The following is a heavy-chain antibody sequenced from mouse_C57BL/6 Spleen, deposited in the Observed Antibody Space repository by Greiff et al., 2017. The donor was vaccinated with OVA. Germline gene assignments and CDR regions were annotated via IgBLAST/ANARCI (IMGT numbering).Heavy chain of an antibody. J-gene: IGHJ4*01. Sequence: EVQGVESGGGLVQPKGSLKLSCAASGFTFNTYAMNWVRQAPGKGLEWVARIRSKSSNYATYYADSVKDRFTISRDDSQSMLYLQMNNLKTEDTAMYYCVRDYYGSSPLAMDYWGQGTSVTVSS. V-gene: IGHV10-3*01. CDR2: IRSKSSNYAT. CDR3: VRDYYGSSPLAMDY. CDR1: GFTFNTYA. D-gene: IGHD1-1*01.